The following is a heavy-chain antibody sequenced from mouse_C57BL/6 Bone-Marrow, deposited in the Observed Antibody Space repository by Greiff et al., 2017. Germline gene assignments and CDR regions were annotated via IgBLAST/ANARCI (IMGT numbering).Heavy chain of an antibody. Sequence: VQLQQSGAELVRPGASVKLSCTASGFNIKDDYMHWVKQRPEQGLEWIGWLDPENGDTEYASKFQGKATITADTSSNPAYLQLSSLTSEDTAVYYCTTYDYAWFAYWGQGTLVTVSA. CDR2: LDPENGDT. J-gene: IGHJ3*01. D-gene: IGHD2-4*01. V-gene: IGHV14-4*01. CDR3: TTYDYAWFAY. CDR1: GFNIKDDY.